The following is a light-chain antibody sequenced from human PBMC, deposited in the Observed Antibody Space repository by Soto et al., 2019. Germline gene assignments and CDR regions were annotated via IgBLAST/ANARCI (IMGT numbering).Light chain of an antibody. Sequence: QSALTQPASVSGSPGQSITISCTGTSSDLRGYNYVSRYQQHPGKAPKLMIYDVSNRPSGVPNRFSGSKSGNTASLTISGLQAEDEADYYCSSYTSSSTLFVFGSGTKLTVL. J-gene: IGLJ1*01. CDR3: SSYTSSSTLFV. V-gene: IGLV2-14*01. CDR2: DVS. CDR1: SSDLRGYNY.